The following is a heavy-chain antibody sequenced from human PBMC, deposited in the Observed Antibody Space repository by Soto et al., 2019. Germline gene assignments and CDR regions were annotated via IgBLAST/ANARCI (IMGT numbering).Heavy chain of an antibody. J-gene: IGHJ4*02. CDR1: GFTFSSYA. D-gene: IGHD3-16*01. V-gene: IGHV3-30-3*01. CDR3: ARDGGAH. CDR2: MSYDGSNK. Sequence: QVQLVESGGGVVQPGRSLRLSCAASGFTFSSYAMHWVRRAPGKGLEWMAVMSYDGSNKYYADSVKGRFTISRDNSKNTLYVQMNSLRPEDTALYYCARDGGAHWGQGTLVIVSS.